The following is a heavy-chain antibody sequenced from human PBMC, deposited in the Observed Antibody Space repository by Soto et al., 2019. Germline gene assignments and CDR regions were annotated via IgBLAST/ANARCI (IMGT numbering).Heavy chain of an antibody. J-gene: IGHJ3*02. CDR2: ISAYNGNT. V-gene: IGHV1-18*01. D-gene: IGHD5-12*01. CDR1: GYTFTSYG. CDR3: ARDLRISGEPGRDAFDI. Sequence: GASVKVSCKASGYTFTSYGISWVRQAPGQGLEWMGWISAYNGNTNYAQKLQGRVTMTTDTSTSTAYMELRSLRSDDTAVYYCARDLRISGEPGRDAFDIWGQGTMVTVSS.